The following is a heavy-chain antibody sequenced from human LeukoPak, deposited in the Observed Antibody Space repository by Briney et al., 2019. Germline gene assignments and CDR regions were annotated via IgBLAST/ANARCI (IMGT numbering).Heavy chain of an antibody. CDR3: TRVVLVGTTYSYFDY. CDR1: GFTFSDHY. D-gene: IGHD1-26*01. Sequence: PGGSLRLSCAASGFTFSDHYMDWVRQAPGKGLEWVGRTRKKTNSYTTEYAASVKGRFTISRDDSKNSLYLQMSSLKAEDTAVYYCTRVVLVGTTYSYFDYWGQGTLATVSS. CDR2: TRKKTNSYTT. J-gene: IGHJ4*02. V-gene: IGHV3-72*01.